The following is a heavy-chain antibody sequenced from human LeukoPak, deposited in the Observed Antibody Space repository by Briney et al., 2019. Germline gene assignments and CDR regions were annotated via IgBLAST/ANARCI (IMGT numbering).Heavy chain of an antibody. V-gene: IGHV1-2*02. Sequence: ASVKVSCKASGYTFIVYYVHWVRQAPGQGLEWMGWINPRSADTNYAQQFQGRLTMTRDTSISTAYMELSRLTSDDTAVYFCVRDWELRYSQGGFDYWGQGTLVTVSS. CDR1: GYTFIVYY. J-gene: IGHJ4*02. CDR3: VRDWELRYSQGGFDY. CDR2: INPRSADT. D-gene: IGHD3-9*01.